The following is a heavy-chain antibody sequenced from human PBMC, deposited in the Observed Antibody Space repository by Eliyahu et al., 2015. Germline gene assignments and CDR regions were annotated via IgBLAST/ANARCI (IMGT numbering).Heavy chain of an antibody. CDR1: GFTXRSXG. D-gene: IGHD6-13*01. CDR2: ISYDGSDK. CDR3: ARVSKGSSWYVDDY. Sequence: QVQLVESGGXVVQPGXXXRLSCAXSGFTXRSXGMHWVRQAPGKGLEWVTXISYDGSDKYYADSVKGRFTISRDNSKNTLYLQMNSLRAEDTAVYYCARVSKGSSWYVDDYWGQGTLVTVSS. J-gene: IGHJ4*02. V-gene: IGHV3-30*03.